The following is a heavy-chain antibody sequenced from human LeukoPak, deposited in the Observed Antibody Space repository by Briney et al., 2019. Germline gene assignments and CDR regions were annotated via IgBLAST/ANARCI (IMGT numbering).Heavy chain of an antibody. CDR1: GFTFSSYY. CDR3: ARGVLGYGRNDAFDI. V-gene: IGHV3-21*01. Sequence: GGSLRLSCAASGFTFSSYYMNWVRQAPGKGLEWVSSIHSSDSYINYADSVGGRFTISRDNAKSSLYLQTNSLRAEDTAVYYCARGVLGYGRNDAFDIWGQGTMVTVSS. D-gene: IGHD4-23*01. CDR2: IHSSDSYI. J-gene: IGHJ3*02.